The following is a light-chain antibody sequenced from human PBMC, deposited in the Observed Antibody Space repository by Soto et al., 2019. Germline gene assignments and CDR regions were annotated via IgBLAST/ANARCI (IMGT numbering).Light chain of an antibody. Sequence: QSALTQPPSASGSPGQSVTISCTGTSGNVGEYNYVSWYQQHPAKAPKLVIYEVTKRPSGVPDRFSGSKSGNTASLTVSGLQAEDEADYYCASYAGSSTLVFGGGTQLTVL. CDR3: ASYAGSSTLV. J-gene: IGLJ2*01. CDR1: SGNVGEYNY. V-gene: IGLV2-8*01. CDR2: EVT.